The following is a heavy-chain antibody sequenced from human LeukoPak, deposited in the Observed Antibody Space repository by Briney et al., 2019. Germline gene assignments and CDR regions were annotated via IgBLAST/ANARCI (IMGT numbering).Heavy chain of an antibody. V-gene: IGHV4-39*01. CDR2: IYQSGSGSS. D-gene: IGHD3-3*01. CDR3: ASTLRSLPYRRFDY. CDR1: GGSIISSNYY. J-gene: IGHJ4*02. Sequence: SETLSLTCSVSGGSIISSNYYWGWISQPPGKGLEWIGSIYQSGSGSSYYNPSLKSRVTIFGDTSKNQFFLRLSSVTAADTAVYYCASTLRSLPYRRFDYWGQGTLVTVPS.